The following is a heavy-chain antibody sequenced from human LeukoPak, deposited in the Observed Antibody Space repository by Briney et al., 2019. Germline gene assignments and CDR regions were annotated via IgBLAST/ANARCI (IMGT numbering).Heavy chain of an antibody. J-gene: IGHJ5*02. CDR2: MNPNSGNT. V-gene: IGHV1-8*01. D-gene: IGHD2-15*01. Sequence: ASVKVSCKASGYTFTSYDINWVRQATGQGLEWMGWMNPNSGNTGYAQRFQGRVTMTRNTSISTAYMELSSLRSEDTGVYYCARGRYCSGGSCSNWFDTWGQGTLVTVYS. CDR3: ARGRYCSGGSCSNWFDT. CDR1: GYTFTSYD.